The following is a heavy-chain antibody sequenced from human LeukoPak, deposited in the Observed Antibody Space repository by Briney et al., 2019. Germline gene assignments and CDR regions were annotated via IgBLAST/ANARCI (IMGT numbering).Heavy chain of an antibody. CDR2: IYCSGST. Sequence: PSETLSLTCTVSGGSISSYYWSWIRQPPGKGLEWIGYIYCSGSTNYNPSLKSRVTISVDTSKNQFSLKLNSVTAADTAVYYCTRGGSADPFDHWGQGTLVTVSS. CDR3: TRGGSADPFDH. CDR1: GGSISSYY. J-gene: IGHJ4*02. V-gene: IGHV4-59*01. D-gene: IGHD1-26*01.